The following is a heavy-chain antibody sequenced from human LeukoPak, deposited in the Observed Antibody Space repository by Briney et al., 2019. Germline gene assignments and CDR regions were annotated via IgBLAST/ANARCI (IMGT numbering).Heavy chain of an antibody. CDR1: GYTFTGYY. CDR3: ARGRDTAMVTSVYFDY. Sequence: GASVKVSCKASGYTFTGYYMHRVRQAPGQGLEWMGWINPNSGGTNYAQKFQGRVTMTRDTSISTAYMELSRLRSDDTAVYYCARGRDTAMVTSVYFDYWGQGTLVTVSS. D-gene: IGHD5-18*01. CDR2: INPNSGGT. J-gene: IGHJ4*02. V-gene: IGHV1-2*02.